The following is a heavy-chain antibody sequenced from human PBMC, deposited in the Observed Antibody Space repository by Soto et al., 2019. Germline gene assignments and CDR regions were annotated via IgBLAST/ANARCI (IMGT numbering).Heavy chain of an antibody. V-gene: IGHV1-18*01. CDR3: ARGYGYFDWLSEYFQH. Sequence: ASVKVSCKASGYTFTSYGISWVRQAPGQGLEWMGWISAYSGNTNYAQKLQGRVTMTRNTSISTAYMELSSLRSEDTAVYYCARGYGYFDWLSEYFQHWGQGTLVTVSS. CDR1: GYTFTSYG. D-gene: IGHD3-9*01. CDR2: ISAYSGNT. J-gene: IGHJ1*01.